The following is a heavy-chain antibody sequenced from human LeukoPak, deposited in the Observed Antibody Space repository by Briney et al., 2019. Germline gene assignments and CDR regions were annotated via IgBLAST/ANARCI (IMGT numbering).Heavy chain of an antibody. CDR2: MNPNSGNT. CDR3: ARDYKSYYYDSSGYYYHLVDCGY. Sequence: GASVKVSCKASGYTFTSYDINWGRQATGQGLEWMGWMNPNSGNTGYAQKFQGRVTITRNTSISTAYMELSSLRSDDTAVYYCARDYKSYYYDSSGYYYHLVDCGYWGQGTLVTVSS. CDR1: GYTFTSYD. D-gene: IGHD3-22*01. J-gene: IGHJ4*02. V-gene: IGHV1-8*03.